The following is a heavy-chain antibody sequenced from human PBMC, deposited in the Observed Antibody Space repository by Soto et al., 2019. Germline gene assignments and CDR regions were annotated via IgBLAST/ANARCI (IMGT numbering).Heavy chain of an antibody. CDR3: ARDKGRLQFGGNYDFILDV. Sequence: QVQLVQSGAEVTKPGSSVKVSCKASGGTFRTSAISWVQQAPGQGLEWVGGIMPVFRRPKYAQNFQDRVTITADESARTACIGLDSLNSDDTAVYYCARDKGRLQFGGNYDFILDVWGQGTAVTVSS. J-gene: IGHJ6*02. V-gene: IGHV1-69*12. D-gene: IGHD1-7*01. CDR1: GGTFRTSA. CDR2: IMPVFRRP.